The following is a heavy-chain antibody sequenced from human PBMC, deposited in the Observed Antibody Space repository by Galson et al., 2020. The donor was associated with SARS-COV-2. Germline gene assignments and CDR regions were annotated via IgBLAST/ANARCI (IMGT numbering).Heavy chain of an antibody. CDR3: ARGHMYYYDNVDETDY. V-gene: IGHV3-21*06. J-gene: IGHJ4*02. Sequence: NSGGSLRLSCAASGFSFSNYNMIWVRQAPGKGLEWLSVISSSSTYIYYADSVKGRFTISRDNAKNSVSLQMNNLRAEDTAIYYCARGHMYYYDNVDETDYWGQGTLVTVSS. D-gene: IGHD3-22*01. CDR1: GFSFSNYN. CDR2: ISSSSTYI.